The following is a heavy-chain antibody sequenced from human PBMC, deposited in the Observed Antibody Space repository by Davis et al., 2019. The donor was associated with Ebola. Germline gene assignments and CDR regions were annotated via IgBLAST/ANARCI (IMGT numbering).Heavy chain of an antibody. D-gene: IGHD2-2*01. CDR1: GYSFTDHA. V-gene: IGHV3-33*08. CDR3: ARKEGSSRWQNNWFDY. J-gene: IGHJ5*01. CDR2: IWYEGTDG. Sequence: SCKASGYSFTDHAMHWVRQPPGKGLEWVSSIWYEGTDGYYADSVRGRFIISRDDSKNTLYLQMNSLRVEDTAIYYCARKEGSSRWQNNWFDYWGQGTLVTVSS.